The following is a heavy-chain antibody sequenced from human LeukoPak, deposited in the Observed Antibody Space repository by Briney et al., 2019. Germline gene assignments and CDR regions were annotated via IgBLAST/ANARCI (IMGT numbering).Heavy chain of an antibody. J-gene: IGHJ4*02. D-gene: IGHD1-1*01. V-gene: IGHV3-23*01. CDR3: AREDPTVVLSLDY. CDR1: GFTFSSHH. Sequence: SGGSLRLPCAASGFTFSSHHMSWVRQGPGKRLEWVAAIGITGGDTYHSGSVNGRFTISRDNSKNTLYLQMNSLRAEDTAVYYCAREDPTVVLSLDYWGQGTLVTVSS. CDR2: IGITGGDT.